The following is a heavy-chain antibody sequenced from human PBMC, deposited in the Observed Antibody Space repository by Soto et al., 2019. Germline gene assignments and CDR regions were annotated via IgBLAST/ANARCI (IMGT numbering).Heavy chain of an antibody. CDR3: ARLSVGSDTLTGRDY. J-gene: IGHJ4*02. Sequence: EVQLVESGGGLVQPGGSLELSCVVYGFTFTASAMHWVRQASGRGLEWVGRIRSEVNSYATAYAASVEGRFFISREDSKNTAYLQMNSLRTEDTAVYYCARLSVGSDTLTGRDYWGQGTLVTVSS. V-gene: IGHV3-73*02. CDR2: IRSEVNSYAT. D-gene: IGHD3-9*01. CDR1: GFTFTASA.